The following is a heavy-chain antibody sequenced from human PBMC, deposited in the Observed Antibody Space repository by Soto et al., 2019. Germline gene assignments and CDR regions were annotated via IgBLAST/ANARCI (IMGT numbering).Heavy chain of an antibody. D-gene: IGHD3-9*01. V-gene: IGHV4-39*01. Sequence: SETLSLTCTVSGGSISSSSYYWGWIRQPPGKGLEWIGSIYYSGSTYYNPSLKSRVTISVDTSKNQFSLKLSSVTAADTAVYYCARPSRYYDILTGYGALDPWGQGTLVTVSS. CDR2: IYYSGST. CDR1: GGSISSSSYY. CDR3: ARPSRYYDILTGYGALDP. J-gene: IGHJ5*02.